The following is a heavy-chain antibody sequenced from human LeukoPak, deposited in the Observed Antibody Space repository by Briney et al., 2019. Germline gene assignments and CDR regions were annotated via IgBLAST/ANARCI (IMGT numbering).Heavy chain of an antibody. Sequence: GGSLRLSCAASGLIVSGDFMSWVRQAPGKGLEWVSVIYSDGSTYYADSVKGRFTISRDNSKNTLDLQMTGLRAEDTAVYYCARERGRGRDSPWFDYWGQGTLVTVSS. J-gene: IGHJ4*02. CDR2: IYSDGST. CDR3: ARERGRGRDSPWFDY. V-gene: IGHV3-53*01. CDR1: GLIVSGDF. D-gene: IGHD1-26*01.